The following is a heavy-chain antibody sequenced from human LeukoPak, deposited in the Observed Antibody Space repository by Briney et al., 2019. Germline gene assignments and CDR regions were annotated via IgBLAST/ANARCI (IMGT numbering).Heavy chain of an antibody. J-gene: IGHJ4*02. CDR2: INTYTGNP. CDR1: GYTFTSYA. V-gene: IGHV7-4-1*02. Sequence: ASVKVSCKASGYTFTSYAMNWVRQAPGQGLEWMGWINTYTGNPTYAQGFTGRFVFSLDTSVSTAYLQISSLKAEDTALYYCARWDYDSSGYALYYFAYWGQGTLVTVSS. D-gene: IGHD3-22*01. CDR3: ARWDYDSSGYALYYFAY.